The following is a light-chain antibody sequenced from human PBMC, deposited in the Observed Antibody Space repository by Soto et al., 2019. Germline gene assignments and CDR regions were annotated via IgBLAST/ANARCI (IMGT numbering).Light chain of an antibody. CDR2: EGT. Sequence: QSALTQPASVSGSPGQSITISCTGTSSDVGGYNYVSWYQQHPGKAPKLMIYEGTRRPSGVSDRFSGSKSGSTASLTISGLQAEDEGDYFCCSYAGSRTWVFGGGTKVTAL. V-gene: IGLV2-23*01. J-gene: IGLJ3*02. CDR3: CSYAGSRTWV. CDR1: SSDVGGYNY.